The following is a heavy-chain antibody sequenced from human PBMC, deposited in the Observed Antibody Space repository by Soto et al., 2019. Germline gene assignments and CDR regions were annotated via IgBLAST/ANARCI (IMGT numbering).Heavy chain of an antibody. D-gene: IGHD6-25*01. Sequence: PGGSLRLSCAPSAFSFTSYAMSWVRRAPVKVLKWVCAISGSGGSTNYADTVKGRFTISRDNSKNTLYLQINSLRAEDTAVYYWAKQSGSHLKYAFDYWGQGTLVTVSS. V-gene: IGHV3-23*01. J-gene: IGHJ4*02. CDR1: AFSFTSYA. CDR3: AKQSGSHLKYAFDY. CDR2: ISGSGGST.